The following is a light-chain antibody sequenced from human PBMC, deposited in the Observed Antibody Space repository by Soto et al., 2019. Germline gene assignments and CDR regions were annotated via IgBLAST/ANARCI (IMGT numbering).Light chain of an antibody. Sequence: QSALTQPRSVSGSPGQSVTISCTGTSSDVGGYNFVSWYQHHPCKAPKLMIYNVIQRPSGVPDRFSASKSGNTASLTISGLQAEDEADYYCCSYAGSYTYVFGTGTKVTVL. CDR2: NVI. CDR1: SSDVGGYNF. V-gene: IGLV2-11*01. CDR3: CSYAGSYTYV. J-gene: IGLJ1*01.